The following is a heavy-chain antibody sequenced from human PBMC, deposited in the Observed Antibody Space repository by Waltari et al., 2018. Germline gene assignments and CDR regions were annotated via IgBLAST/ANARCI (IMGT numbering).Heavy chain of an antibody. V-gene: IGHV1-2*06. Sequence: QVHLVQSGAEVKKPGASVKVSCKASGYTFTGYYIQWVRRGPGQGLEWMVRINPNSGDTNYAQKFQGRVTLTSDTSINTAYMELSSLKSDDTAVYYCARDLGSDYGNRDYWGQGTLVTVPS. CDR1: GYTFTGYY. CDR2: INPNSGDT. CDR3: ARDLGSDYGNRDY. J-gene: IGHJ4*02. D-gene: IGHD4-17*01.